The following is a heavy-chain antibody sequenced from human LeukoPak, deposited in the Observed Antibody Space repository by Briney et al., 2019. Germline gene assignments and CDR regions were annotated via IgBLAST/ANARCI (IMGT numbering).Heavy chain of an antibody. V-gene: IGHV3-49*04. J-gene: IGHJ4*02. CDR2: IRSKAYGGTT. Sequence: GGSLRLSCTASGFTFGDYAMSWVRQAPGKGLEWVGFIRSKAYGGTTEYAASVKGRFTISRDDSKSIAYLQMNSLKTEDTAVYYCTRGMVLFDYWGQGTLVTVSS. CDR1: GFTFGDYA. D-gene: IGHD3-10*01. CDR3: TRGMVLFDY.